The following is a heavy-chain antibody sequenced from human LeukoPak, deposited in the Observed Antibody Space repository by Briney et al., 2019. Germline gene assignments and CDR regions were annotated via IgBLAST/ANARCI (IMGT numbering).Heavy chain of an antibody. CDR1: GGSISSSNW. D-gene: IGHD2-2*01. Sequence: SETLSLTCAVSGGSISSSNWWSWVRPPPGKGLEWIGEIYHSGSTNYNPSLKSRVTISVDKSKNQFSLKLSSVTAADTAVYYCARDRIVVVPAAMDYYYYGMDVWGKGTTVTVSS. V-gene: IGHV4-4*02. CDR3: ARDRIVVVPAAMDYYYYGMDV. J-gene: IGHJ6*04. CDR2: IYHSGST.